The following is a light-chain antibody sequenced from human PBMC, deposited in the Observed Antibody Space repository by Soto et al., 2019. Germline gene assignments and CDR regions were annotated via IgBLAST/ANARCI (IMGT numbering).Light chain of an antibody. J-gene: IGKJ2*01. V-gene: IGKV1-5*03. CDR3: QQYNGYPYT. CDR2: KAS. Sequence: DIQMTQSPSTLSASVGDRVTITCRASHSISRWLAWYQQKPGNAPKVLIYKASNLETGVPPRFSGSGSETEFTLTISSLQPDDYATYYCQQYNGYPYTFGHGTKVEI. CDR1: HSISRW.